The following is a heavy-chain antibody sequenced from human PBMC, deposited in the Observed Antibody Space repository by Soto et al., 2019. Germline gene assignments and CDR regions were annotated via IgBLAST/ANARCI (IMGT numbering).Heavy chain of an antibody. CDR1: GGSFSGYY. V-gene: IGHV4-34*01. CDR3: AGFIAAAGTPFDY. J-gene: IGHJ4*02. Sequence: SETLSLTCAVDGGSFSGYYWSWIRQPPGKGLEWIGEINHSGSTNYNPSLKSRVTISVDTSKNQFSLKLSSVTAADTAVYYCAGFIAAAGTPFDYWGQGTLVTVSS. CDR2: INHSGST. D-gene: IGHD6-13*01.